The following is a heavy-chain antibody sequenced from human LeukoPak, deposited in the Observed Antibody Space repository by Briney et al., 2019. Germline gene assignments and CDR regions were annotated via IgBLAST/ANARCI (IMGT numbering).Heavy chain of an antibody. J-gene: IGHJ4*02. CDR2: IRYDGSNK. V-gene: IGHV3-30*02. Sequence: GGSLRLSCAASGFTFTSYDMHWVRQAPGKGLEWVAFIRYDGSNKYYADSVKGRFTISRDNSKNTLYLQMNSLRAEDTAVYYCAKVGAAGTAYYFDYWGQGTLVTVSS. CDR1: GFTFTSYD. CDR3: AKVGAAGTAYYFDY. D-gene: IGHD6-13*01.